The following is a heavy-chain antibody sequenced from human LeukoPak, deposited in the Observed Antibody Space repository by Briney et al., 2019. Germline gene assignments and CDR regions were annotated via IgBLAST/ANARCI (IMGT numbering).Heavy chain of an antibody. CDR1: GYSFTTYG. V-gene: IGHV1-18*01. D-gene: IGHD3-22*01. CDR2: ISVYNGNT. Sequence: ASVKVSCKASGYSFTTYGISWLRQAPGHGLEWIAWISVYNGNTNYADKVRGRVLVTTGISATTAYLELKSLRYDDTGVYYCAKMDSDSSGFFSNWGQGTPVTVSS. CDR3: AKMDSDSSGFFSN. J-gene: IGHJ4*02.